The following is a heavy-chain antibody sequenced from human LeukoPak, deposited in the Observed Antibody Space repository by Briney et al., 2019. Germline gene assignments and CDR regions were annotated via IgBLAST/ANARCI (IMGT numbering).Heavy chain of an antibody. CDR1: GFIFSSYV. D-gene: IGHD2-2*01. CDR3: ARGLGSSTSRHTFDI. Sequence: GGSLRLSCAASGFIFSSYVMSWVRQAPGKGLEWVSAISGSGGSTYFADSVKGRFTISRDNSKNTLYLQMSSLSAEDTAIYYCARGLGSSTSRHTFDIWGQGTMATVSS. CDR2: ISGSGGST. V-gene: IGHV3-23*01. J-gene: IGHJ3*02.